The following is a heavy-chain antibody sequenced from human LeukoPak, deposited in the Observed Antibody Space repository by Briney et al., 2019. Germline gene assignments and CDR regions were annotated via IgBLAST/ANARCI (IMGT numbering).Heavy chain of an antibody. CDR1: YW. CDR2: IYPGDSDT. D-gene: IGHD3-22*01. CDR3: ATLRSGYYYDYFDY. V-gene: IGHV5-51*01. Sequence: YWSWIRQPPGKGLEWMGIIYPGDSDTKYSPSFQGQVTISADKSISTAYLQWSSLKASDTAMYYCATLRSGYYYDYFDYWGQGTLVTVSS. J-gene: IGHJ4*02.